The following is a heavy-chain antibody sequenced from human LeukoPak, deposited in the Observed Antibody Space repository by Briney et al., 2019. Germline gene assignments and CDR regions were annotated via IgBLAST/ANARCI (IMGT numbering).Heavy chain of an antibody. Sequence: ASVKVSCKASGYAFNRHGVSWLRQAPGQGLEWLGWASTYTERKNNAQNLQGRVTFTTDTSTNTAFMELRSLTSDDTALYYCSRVVSNSGINPDLCDAFDIWGQGTVVAVSS. D-gene: IGHD2-15*01. CDR3: SRVVSNSGINPDLCDAFDI. CDR1: GYAFNRHG. J-gene: IGHJ3*02. CDR2: ASTYTERK. V-gene: IGHV1-18*01.